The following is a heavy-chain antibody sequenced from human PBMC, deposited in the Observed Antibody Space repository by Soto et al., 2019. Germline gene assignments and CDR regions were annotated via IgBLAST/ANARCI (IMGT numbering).Heavy chain of an antibody. J-gene: IGHJ4*02. D-gene: IGHD3-3*01. CDR1: GYTLTELS. CDR2: FDPEDGET. Sequence: ASVKVSCTVSGYTLTELSMHWVRQAPGKGLEWMGGFDPEDGETIYAQKFQGRVTMTEDTSTDTAYMELSSLRSEDTAVYYCATSGDFGVFTDFDYWGQGTLVTVSS. CDR3: ATSGDFGVFTDFDY. V-gene: IGHV1-24*01.